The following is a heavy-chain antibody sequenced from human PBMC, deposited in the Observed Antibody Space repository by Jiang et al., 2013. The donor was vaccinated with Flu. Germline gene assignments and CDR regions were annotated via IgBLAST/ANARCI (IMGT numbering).Heavy chain of an antibody. CDR2: ISYDGSNK. Sequence: QAPGKGLEWVAVISYDGSNKYYADSVKGRFTISRDNSKNTLYLQMNSLRAEDTAVYYCARGWGVVITNWGQGTLVTVSS. CDR3: ARGWGVVITN. D-gene: IGHD3-22*01. V-gene: IGHV3-33*05. J-gene: IGHJ4*02.